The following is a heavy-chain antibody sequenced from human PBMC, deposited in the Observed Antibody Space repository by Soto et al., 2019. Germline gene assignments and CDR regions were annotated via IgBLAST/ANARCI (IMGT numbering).Heavy chain of an antibody. CDR1: GGTFSSYA. V-gene: IGHV1-69*12. CDR3: ARGSGEMATIVYDY. D-gene: IGHD5-12*01. J-gene: IGHJ4*02. CDR2: IIPIFGTA. Sequence: QVQLVQSGAEVKKPGSSVKVSCKASGGTFSSYAISWVRQAPGQGLEWMGGIIPIFGTANYAQKFQGRVTITADESTSTAYMEVRSLRSEDTAVYYCARGSGEMATIVYDYWGQGTLVTVSS.